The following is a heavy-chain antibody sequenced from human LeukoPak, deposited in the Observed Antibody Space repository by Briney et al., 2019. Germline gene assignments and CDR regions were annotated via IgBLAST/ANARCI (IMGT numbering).Heavy chain of an antibody. CDR2: ISGSGGST. V-gene: IGHV3-23*01. D-gene: IGHD6-13*01. Sequence: PGGSLRLSCAASGFTSSSYAMTWVRQAPGKGLEWVSAISGSGGSTYYADSVKGRFTISRDNSKNTLYLQMNSLRAEDTAIYYCAKSPAADPDAFDIWGQGTMVTVSS. CDR1: GFTSSSYA. J-gene: IGHJ3*02. CDR3: AKSPAADPDAFDI.